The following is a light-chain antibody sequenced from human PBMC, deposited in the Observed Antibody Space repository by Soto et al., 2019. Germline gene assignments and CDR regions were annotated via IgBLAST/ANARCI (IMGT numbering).Light chain of an antibody. J-gene: IGLJ1*01. CDR3: CSYGGTFYV. V-gene: IGLV2-11*01. Sequence: QSALTQPRSVSGSPGQSVTISCTGTSSDVDDYNYVSWFQQHPGKAPKLMIYDVSERPSGVPDRFSGSKSGNTASLTISGLQAEDEDDYYCCSYGGTFYVFGPGTKLT. CDR1: SSDVDDYNY. CDR2: DVS.